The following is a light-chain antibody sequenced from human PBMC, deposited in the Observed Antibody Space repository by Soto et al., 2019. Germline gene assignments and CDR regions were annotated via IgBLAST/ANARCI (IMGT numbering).Light chain of an antibody. Sequence: EIVMTQSPATLSVSPGERATLSCRASQSVGSRLAWYQQKPGQAPRLLVYGASTRATGVPARFSGSGSGTEFTLTISSLQSEDFAVYSCQQYDNWPRTFGQGTEVEI. CDR3: QQYDNWPRT. V-gene: IGKV3-15*01. J-gene: IGKJ1*01. CDR2: GAS. CDR1: QSVGSR.